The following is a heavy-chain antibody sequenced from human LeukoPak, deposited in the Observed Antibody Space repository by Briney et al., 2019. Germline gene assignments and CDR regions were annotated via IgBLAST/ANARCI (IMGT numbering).Heavy chain of an antibody. J-gene: IGHJ4*02. Sequence: GESLKISCKGSGYSFTTYWIGWVRQMPGKGLEWMGIIYPGDSDTRYSPSFQGQVTISADKSITTAYLQWSSLKASDTAVYYCARSTRGGFTPGYFDYWGQGTLVTVSS. CDR2: IYPGDSDT. CDR1: GYSFTTYW. CDR3: ARSTRGGFTPGYFDY. D-gene: IGHD1-26*01. V-gene: IGHV5-51*01.